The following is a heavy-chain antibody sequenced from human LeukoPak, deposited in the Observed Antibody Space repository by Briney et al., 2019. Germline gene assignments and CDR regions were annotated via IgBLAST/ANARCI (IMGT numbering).Heavy chain of an antibody. Sequence: GGSLRLSCAASGFAVSSKYMTWVRQAPGKGMEWVSVIYSDGSTFYADSVKGRLTISRDNSKNTLSMQMNSLRGEDTAMYYCARGVGSYGYDYYYGLDAWGQGTTVTVSS. D-gene: IGHD3-16*01. CDR2: IYSDGST. J-gene: IGHJ6*02. V-gene: IGHV3-53*05. CDR1: GFAVSSKY. CDR3: ARGVGSYGYDYYYGLDA.